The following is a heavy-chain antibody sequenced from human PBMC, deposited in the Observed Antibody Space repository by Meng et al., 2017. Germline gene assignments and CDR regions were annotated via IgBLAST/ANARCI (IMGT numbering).Heavy chain of an antibody. V-gene: IGHV1-69*05. CDR2: IIPIFGTA. J-gene: IGHJ6*02. CDR3: AREGHNSGWPGVDV. Sequence: SVKVSCKASGGTFSSYAISWVRQAPGQGLEWMGGIIPIFGTANYAQKFQGRVTMTRDTSISTAYMELSRLRSDDTAVYYCAREGHNSGWPGVDVWGQGTTVTVSS. CDR1: GGTFSSYA. D-gene: IGHD6-19*01.